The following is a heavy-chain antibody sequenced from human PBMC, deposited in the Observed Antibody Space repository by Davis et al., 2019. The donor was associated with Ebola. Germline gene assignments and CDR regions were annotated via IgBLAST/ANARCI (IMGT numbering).Heavy chain of an antibody. CDR3: ARDEGDGLDQ. J-gene: IGHJ4*02. CDR2: INTDGSSR. V-gene: IGHV3-74*01. D-gene: IGHD3-16*01. Sequence: GESLKISCAASGFSFSDYWMHWVRQAPGKGLVWVSRINTDGSSRTYADSVKGRFTISRDNGKNTLYLQMSSLRAEDTAVYYCARDEGDGLDQWGQGTLVTVS. CDR1: GFSFSDYW.